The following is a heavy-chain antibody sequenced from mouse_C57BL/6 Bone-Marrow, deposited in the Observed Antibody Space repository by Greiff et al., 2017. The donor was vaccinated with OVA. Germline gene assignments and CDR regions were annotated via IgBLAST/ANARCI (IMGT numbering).Heavy chain of an antibody. J-gene: IGHJ4*01. D-gene: IGHD1-1*01. CDR2: INPNNGGT. V-gene: IGHV1-26*01. Sequence: VQLQQSGPELVKPGASVKISCKASGYTFTDYYMNWVKQSHGKSLEWIGDINPNNGGTSYNQKVKGKATLTVDKSSSTAYMELRSLKSEDSAVYYCARDLFYYGSSPYYYAMDYWGQGTSVTVSS. CDR3: ARDLFYYGSSPYYYAMDY. CDR1: GYTFTDYY.